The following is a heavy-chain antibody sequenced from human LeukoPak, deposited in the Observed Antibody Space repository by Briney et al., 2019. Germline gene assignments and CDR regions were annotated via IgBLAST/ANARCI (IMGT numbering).Heavy chain of an antibody. CDR1: GGTFSSYA. Sequence: SVKVSCKASGGTFSSYAISWVRQAPGQGLEWMGRILPILGIANYAQKFQGRVTITADESTSTAYMELSSLRSEDTAVYYCARDHYGSGSPDAFDIWGQGTMVTVSS. D-gene: IGHD3-10*01. J-gene: IGHJ3*02. CDR3: ARDHYGSGSPDAFDI. CDR2: ILPILGIA. V-gene: IGHV1-69*04.